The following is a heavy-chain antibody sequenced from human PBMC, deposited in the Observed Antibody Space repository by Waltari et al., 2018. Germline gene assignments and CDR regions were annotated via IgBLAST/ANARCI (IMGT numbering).Heavy chain of an antibody. CDR1: GGSISSYY. CDR2: IYYSGST. Sequence: QVQLQESGPGLVKPSETLSLTCTVSGGSISSYYWSWIRQPPGKGLEWIGYIYYSGSTNYNPSLKSRVTISVDTSKNQFSLKLSSVTAADTAVYYCARGEYYYYMDVWGKGTTVTVSS. CDR3: ARGEYYYYMDV. V-gene: IGHV4-59*01. J-gene: IGHJ6*03.